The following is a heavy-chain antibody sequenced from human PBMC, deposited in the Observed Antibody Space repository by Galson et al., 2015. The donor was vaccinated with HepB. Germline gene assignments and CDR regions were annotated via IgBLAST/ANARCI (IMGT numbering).Heavy chain of an antibody. CDR2: ISYDGTNK. CDR1: GLTFSNYG. Sequence: SLRLSCAASGLTFSNYGMHWVRQAPGKGLEWVAFISYDGTNKYYADSVKGRFTISRDNSKNTLYVQMDSLRSEDTAVYYCAKDRVARGPHDAFDIWGQGTMVTVSS. CDR3: AKDRVARGPHDAFDI. V-gene: IGHV3-30*18. J-gene: IGHJ3*02. D-gene: IGHD3-10*01.